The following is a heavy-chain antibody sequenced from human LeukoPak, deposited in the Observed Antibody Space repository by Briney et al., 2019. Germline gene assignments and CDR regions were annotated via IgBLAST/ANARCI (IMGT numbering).Heavy chain of an antibody. CDR2: IIPIFGTA. CDR1: GGTFSSYA. CDR3: ARAPYDIFTGYYLYYFDY. V-gene: IGHV1-69*13. Sequence: SVKVSCKASGGTFSSYAISWVRQAPGQGLEWMGAIIPIFGTANYAQKFQGRVTITADESTSTAYMELSSLRSEDTAAYYCARAPYDIFTGYYLYYFDYWGQGTLVTVSS. D-gene: IGHD3-9*01. J-gene: IGHJ4*02.